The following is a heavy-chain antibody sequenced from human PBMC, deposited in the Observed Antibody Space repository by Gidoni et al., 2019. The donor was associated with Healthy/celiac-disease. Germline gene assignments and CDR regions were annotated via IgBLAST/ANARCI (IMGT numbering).Heavy chain of an antibody. J-gene: IGHJ4*02. CDR1: GFTVSNYW. CDR2: IKQDGSGK. D-gene: IGHD7-27*01. Sequence: EVQLVESGVGLVQPGGSLRLSCASSGFTVSNYWMSWVRQAPGKGPEWVANIKQDGSGKYYVDSVKGRFTISRDNAKNSLYLQMNSLTAEDTAVYDCARESRGTGGDYWGQGTLVTVSS. V-gene: IGHV3-7*03. CDR3: ARESRGTGGDY.